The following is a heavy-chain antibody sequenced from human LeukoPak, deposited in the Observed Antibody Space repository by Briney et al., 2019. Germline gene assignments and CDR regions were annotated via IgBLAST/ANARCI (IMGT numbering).Heavy chain of an antibody. CDR2: ISAYNGNT. CDR3: ARDLHYYDSSGYYIFDY. D-gene: IGHD3-22*01. Sequence: ASVKVSXKASGYTFTSYGISWVRQAPGQGLEWMGWISAYNGNTKYAQKLQGRVTQTTDTSTSTAYMELRSLRSDDTAVYYCARDLHYYDSSGYYIFDYWGQGTLVTVSS. V-gene: IGHV1-18*01. CDR1: GYTFTSYG. J-gene: IGHJ4*02.